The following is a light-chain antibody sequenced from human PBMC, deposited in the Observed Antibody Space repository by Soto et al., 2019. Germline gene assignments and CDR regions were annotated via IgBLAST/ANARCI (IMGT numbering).Light chain of an antibody. Sequence: SYKLTQPPSVSVAPEKTATITCGGDNIGINAVHWYQQKPGQAPLLVVYYDSDRPSGIPERFSGSTSGNTATLTISRVEAGDEADYYCQLWNSSSDQGVFGGGTKLTVL. CDR2: YDS. V-gene: IGLV3-21*04. CDR3: QLWNSSSDQGV. CDR1: NIGINA. J-gene: IGLJ3*02.